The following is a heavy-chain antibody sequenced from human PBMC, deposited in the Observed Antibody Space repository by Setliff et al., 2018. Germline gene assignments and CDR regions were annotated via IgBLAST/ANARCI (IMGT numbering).Heavy chain of an antibody. J-gene: IGHJ4*02. D-gene: IGHD1-1*01. CDR1: DGSLSTYY. CDR2: VYYSGTA. CDR3: ARTGTYRYFDY. V-gene: IGHV4-59*08. Sequence: SETLSLTCTVSDGSLSTYYWSWIRQPPGKGLEFIGYVYYSGTANYSPSLRSRLTISVDTSKNQFSLKLTSVTAADTAVYYCARTGTYRYFDYWGQGTQVTVSS.